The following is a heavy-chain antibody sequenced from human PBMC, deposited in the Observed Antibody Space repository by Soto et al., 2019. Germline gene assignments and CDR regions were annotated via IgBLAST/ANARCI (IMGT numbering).Heavy chain of an antibody. Sequence: GGSLRLSCAASGFTFSSYAMSWVRQAPGKGLEWVSVISGGGGTTYYADSARGRFTISRDDSKNTAYLQMNSLKTEDTAVYYCARGPYDSSELQPWGQGTLVTVSS. V-gene: IGHV3-23*01. J-gene: IGHJ4*02. CDR2: ISGGGGTT. D-gene: IGHD3-22*01. CDR3: ARGPYDSSELQP. CDR1: GFTFSSYA.